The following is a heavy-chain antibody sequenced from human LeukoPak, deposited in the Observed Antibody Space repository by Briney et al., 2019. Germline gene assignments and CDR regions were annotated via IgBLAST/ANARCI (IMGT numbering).Heavy chain of an antibody. CDR1: GGSISTSNYY. D-gene: IGHD6-19*01. CDR3: ARVGGSGWPRGKFDY. Sequence: SETLSLTCTVSGGSISTSNYYWGWIRQPPGKGLEWIGNIYHSGSTYHNPSLKSRVTISLDTSKNQFSLKLSSVTAADTAVYYCARVGGSGWPRGKFDYWGQGTLVTVSS. V-gene: IGHV4-39*07. CDR2: IYHSGST. J-gene: IGHJ4*02.